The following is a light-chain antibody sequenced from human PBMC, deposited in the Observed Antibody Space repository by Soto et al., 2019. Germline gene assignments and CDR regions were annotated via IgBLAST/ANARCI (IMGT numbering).Light chain of an antibody. V-gene: IGKV4-1*01. CDR3: LQYYTTPEA. J-gene: IGKJ1*01. Sequence: DIVMTQSPDSLAVSLGERATINCKSSQSILYSSNNKNYLAWYQQKPGQRPKLIIYWASTRESGVPDRFSGSGSRTDFTLTISSLQAEDAAVYYCLQYYTTPEAFGQGTKVEIK. CDR1: QSILYSSNNKNY. CDR2: WAS.